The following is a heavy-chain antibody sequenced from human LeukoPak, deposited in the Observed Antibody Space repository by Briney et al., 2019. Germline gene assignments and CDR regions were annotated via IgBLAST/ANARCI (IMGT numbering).Heavy chain of an antibody. CDR2: IYYSGST. V-gene: IGHV4-59*01. D-gene: IGHD6-13*01. CDR1: GGSIRGYF. CDR3: AMAYSSSWYYFDY. J-gene: IGHJ4*02. Sequence: PSETLSLTCTVSGGSIRGYFWTWIRQPPGKGLEWIGYIYYSGSTNYNPSLKSRVTIAVDTSKNQFSLRLSSVIAADTAVYYCAMAYSSSWYYFDYWGQGTLVTVSS.